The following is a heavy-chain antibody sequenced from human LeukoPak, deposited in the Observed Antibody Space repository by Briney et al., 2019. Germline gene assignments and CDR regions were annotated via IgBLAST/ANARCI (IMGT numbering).Heavy chain of an antibody. J-gene: IGHJ6*02. CDR2: INPNSGGT. Sequence: GASVKVSCKASGYTFTGYYMHWVRQAPGQGLEWMGWINPNSGGTNYAQTFQGRVTMTRDTSISTAYMELSRLRSDDTAVYYCASSYCSGGSCYKTRLYYYYGMDVWGQGTTVTVSS. CDR3: ASSYCSGGSCYKTRLYYYYGMDV. D-gene: IGHD2-15*01. CDR1: GYTFTGYY. V-gene: IGHV1-2*02.